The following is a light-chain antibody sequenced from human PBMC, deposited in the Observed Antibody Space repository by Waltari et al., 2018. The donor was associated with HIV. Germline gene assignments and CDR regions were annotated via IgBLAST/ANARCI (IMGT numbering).Light chain of an antibody. CDR1: ASDFGLSNF. CDR2: DVD. V-gene: IGLV2-14*03. Sequence: AVTQPASVSGLPGQSTTISCTGDASDFGLSNFVSWYQQHSGKPPKLILYDVDSRASGVSDRFSGSMSGNTASLTISGLRTEDEAHYYCASFTGDNTVMFGGGTEVTVL. J-gene: IGLJ3*02. CDR3: ASFTGDNTVM.